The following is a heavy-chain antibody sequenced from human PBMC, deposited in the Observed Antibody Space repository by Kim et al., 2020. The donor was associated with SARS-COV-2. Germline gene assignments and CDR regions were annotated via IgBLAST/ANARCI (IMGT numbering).Heavy chain of an antibody. D-gene: IGHD6-6*01. CDR2: ST. J-gene: IGHJ4*02. Sequence: STNYNPSPKSRVTIAVDTSKNQFSLRLSSGTAADTAVYYCARGRSGQLVWWGQGTLVTVSS. V-gene: IGHV4-34*01. CDR3: ARGRSGQLVW.